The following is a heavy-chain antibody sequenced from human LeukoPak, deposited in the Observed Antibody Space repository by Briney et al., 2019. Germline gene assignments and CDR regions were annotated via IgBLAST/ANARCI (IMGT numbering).Heavy chain of an antibody. CDR1: GFTFSTYA. V-gene: IGHV3-64*04. J-gene: IGHJ3*02. D-gene: IGHD1-26*01. CDR3: AKPLISGSYYGAFDI. CDR2: ITTKGDTT. Sequence: GGSLRLSCAASGFTFSTYAMHWVRQAPGKGLEYVSAITTKGDTTYYADSVRGRFTISRDNSKSTLYLQMNSLRAEDTAVFYCAKPLISGSYYGAFDIWGQGAMVTVSS.